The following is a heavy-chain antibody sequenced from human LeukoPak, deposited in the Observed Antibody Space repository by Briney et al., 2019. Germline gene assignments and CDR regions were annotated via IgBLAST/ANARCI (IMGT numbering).Heavy chain of an antibody. CDR1: GFTFSDYY. J-gene: IGHJ4*02. V-gene: IGHV3-11*01. D-gene: IGHD2-21*02. Sequence: GGSLRPSCAASGFTFSDYYMSWIRQAPGKGLEWVSYISSSGSTIYYADSVKGRFTISRDNAKNSLYLQMNSPRAEDTAVYYCARQTLFCGGDCYSDYWGQGTLVTVSS. CDR3: ARQTLFCGGDCYSDY. CDR2: ISSSGSTI.